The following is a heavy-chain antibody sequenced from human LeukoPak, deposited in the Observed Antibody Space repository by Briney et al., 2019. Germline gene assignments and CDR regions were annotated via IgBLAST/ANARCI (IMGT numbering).Heavy chain of an antibody. CDR3: ARDSPADWAQFDY. J-gene: IGHJ4*02. Sequence: GGSLRLSCAASGFTVSSNYMSWVRQAPGGGLEWDSIIYRDGTTYYADSVKGRFTISRDNTKNTLYLKMNSRRAEDTAVYYCARDSPADWAQFDYWGQGTLVTVSS. V-gene: IGHV3-53*01. CDR2: IYRDGTT. D-gene: IGHD2-2*01. CDR1: GFTVSSNY.